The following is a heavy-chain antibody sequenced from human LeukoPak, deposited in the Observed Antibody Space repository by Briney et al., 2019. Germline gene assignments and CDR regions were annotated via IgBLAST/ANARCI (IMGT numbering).Heavy chain of an antibody. V-gene: IGHV4-61*02. CDR3: ARAAYSHDAFDI. J-gene: IGHJ3*02. D-gene: IGHD6-13*01. Sequence: KPSQTLSLTCTVSGGSISSGSYCWSWIRQPAGKGLEWIGRIYTSGSTNYNPSLKSRVTISVDTSKNQFSLKLSSVTAADTAVYYCARAAYSHDAFDIWGQGTMVTLYS. CDR2: IYTSGST. CDR1: GGSISSGSYC.